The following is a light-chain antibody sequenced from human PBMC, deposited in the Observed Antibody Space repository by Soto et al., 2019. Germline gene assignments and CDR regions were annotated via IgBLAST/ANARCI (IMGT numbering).Light chain of an antibody. J-gene: IGKJ2*01. Sequence: EIVLTQSPATLSLSPGERATLSCRASQSVSSHLAWYQQKRGQAPRLLIYDASNRATGIPARFSGSGSGTDFTLTISSLEPEDFAVYYCQQRTNGYTFGQGTKLEIK. CDR3: QQRTNGYT. CDR1: QSVSSH. CDR2: DAS. V-gene: IGKV3-11*01.